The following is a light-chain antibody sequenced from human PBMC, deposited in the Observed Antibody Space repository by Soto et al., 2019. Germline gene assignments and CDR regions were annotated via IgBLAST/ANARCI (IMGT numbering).Light chain of an antibody. CDR2: DNN. V-gene: IGLV1-51*01. J-gene: IGLJ2*01. Sequence: QSVLTQSPSGSAAPGQKVTISCSGSSSNIGNNYVSWYQQLPGTAPKLLIYDNNKRPSGIPDRFSGSKSGTSGTLDITGLRAGDEADYYCATWDGSLPGEVFGGGTKVTVL. CDR3: ATWDGSLPGEV. CDR1: SSNIGNNY.